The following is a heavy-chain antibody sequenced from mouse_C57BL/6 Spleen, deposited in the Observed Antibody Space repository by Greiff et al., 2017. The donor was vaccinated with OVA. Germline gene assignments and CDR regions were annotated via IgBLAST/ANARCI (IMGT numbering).Heavy chain of an antibody. CDR3: ARSGRLRREYFDY. CDR2: LYPGSGNT. V-gene: IGHV1-76*01. D-gene: IGHD2-4*01. Sequence: VQLQQSGAELVRPGASVKLSCKASGYTFTDYYINWVKQRPGQGLEWIARLYPGSGNTYYNEKFKGKATLTAEKSSSTAYMQLSSLTSEDSAVYFCARSGRLRREYFDYWGQGTTLTVSS. CDR1: GYTFTDYY. J-gene: IGHJ2*01.